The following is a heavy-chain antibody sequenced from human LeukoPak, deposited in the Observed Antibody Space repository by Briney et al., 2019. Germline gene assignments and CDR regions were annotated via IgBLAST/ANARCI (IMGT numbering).Heavy chain of an antibody. CDR3: AKGRVVAGTKTLGYHWFDP. Sequence: ASVKVSCKASGYTFTGHYMHWVRQAPGQGLEWMGWINPNSGGTNYAQKFQGRVTMTRDTSISTAYMELSRLRSDDTAVYFCAKGRVVAGTKTLGYHWFDPWGQGTLVTVSS. D-gene: IGHD6-19*01. J-gene: IGHJ5*02. V-gene: IGHV1-2*02. CDR2: INPNSGGT. CDR1: GYTFTGHY.